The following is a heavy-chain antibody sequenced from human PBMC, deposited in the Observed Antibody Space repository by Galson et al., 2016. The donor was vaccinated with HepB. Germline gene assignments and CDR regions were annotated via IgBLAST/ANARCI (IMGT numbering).Heavy chain of an antibody. CDR1: GFTFRTYT. V-gene: IGHV3-21*04. D-gene: IGHD2-15*01. CDR3: AKDGGYCSDATCYYRNS. J-gene: IGHJ4*02. Sequence: SLRLSCAASGFTFRTYTLNWVRQAPGKGLEWVSSISGGSSYIYYADSVKGRFTLSRDNAKNSLYLQLNSLRAEDTAVYYCAKDGGYCSDATCYYRNSWGQGTLVTVSS. CDR2: ISGGSSYI.